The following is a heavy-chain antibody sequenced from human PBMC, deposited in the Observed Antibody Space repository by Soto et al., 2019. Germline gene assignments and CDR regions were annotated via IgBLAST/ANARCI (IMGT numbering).Heavy chain of an antibody. CDR1: GFTFSNYV. Sequence: EVQLLESGGTLVQPGGSLRLSCVASGFTFSNYVMSWVRQAPGKGLEWVSGISDSGGTTYSADFVKGRFTISRDNSKNTLYLQMNSLRAEDTAVYYCAKGWQVRGGQFDYWGQGTLVSVSS. D-gene: IGHD6-19*01. CDR3: AKGWQVRGGQFDY. CDR2: ISDSGGTT. V-gene: IGHV3-23*01. J-gene: IGHJ4*02.